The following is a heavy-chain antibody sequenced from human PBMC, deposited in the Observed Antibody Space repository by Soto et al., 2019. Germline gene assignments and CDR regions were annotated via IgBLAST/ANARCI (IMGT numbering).Heavy chain of an antibody. V-gene: IGHV4-61*03. CDR3: AKTGYGGNSNWFDP. CDR1: GGSISSGDYY. J-gene: IGHJ5*02. D-gene: IGHD2-21*02. CDR2: IYGSGST. Sequence: SETLSLTCTVSGGSISSGDYYWSWIRQPPGKGLEWIGRIYGSGSTNYNPSLKSRVTISLDTSMNYFSLRLSSVTAADTAVYYCAKTGYGGNSNWFDPWGQGTLVTVSS.